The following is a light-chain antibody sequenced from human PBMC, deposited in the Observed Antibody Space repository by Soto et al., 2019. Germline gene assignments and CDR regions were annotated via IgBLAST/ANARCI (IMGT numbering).Light chain of an antibody. V-gene: IGKV3-20*01. J-gene: IGKJ1*01. CDR1: QSVSSSY. CDR2: GAS. CDR3: QQYGSSPPWT. Sequence: EIVLTQSPGTLSLSPGERATLSCRASQSVSSSYLAWYQQKPGQAPRLLIYGASSRATGIPDRFSGSGSGTAFTLTISRLEPEDFAVYYCQQYGSSPPWTFGHGTKVEIK.